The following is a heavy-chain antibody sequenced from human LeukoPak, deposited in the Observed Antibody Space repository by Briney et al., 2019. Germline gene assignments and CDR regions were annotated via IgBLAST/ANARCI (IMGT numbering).Heavy chain of an antibody. CDR2: INSVGVT. Sequence: GGSLRLSWAAAGFTFSSSEMHWVRQVTGKGMEWVSTINSVGVTYYPDSVKGRFTISRENYKNSLYLQMNSLRGGDTAVYYCAREARGSAWQNVDIWGQGTLVTVSS. D-gene: IGHD6-19*01. CDR3: AREARGSAWQNVDI. J-gene: IGHJ4*02. CDR1: GFTFSSSE. V-gene: IGHV3-13*04.